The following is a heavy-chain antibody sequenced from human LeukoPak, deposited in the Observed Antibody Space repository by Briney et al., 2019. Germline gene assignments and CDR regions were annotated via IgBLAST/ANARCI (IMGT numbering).Heavy chain of an antibody. CDR3: ARGPGATYFDF. CDR1: GGSIISYY. Sequence: SETLSLTCAVSGGSIISYYWSWIRQPPGKGLEWIGYIYYSGTTNYNPSLKSRVTISVDRSKNQFSLKLSSVTAADTAVYYCARGPGATYFDFWGPGTLVTVTS. CDR2: IYYSGTT. V-gene: IGHV4-59*01. D-gene: IGHD2-2*01. J-gene: IGHJ4*02.